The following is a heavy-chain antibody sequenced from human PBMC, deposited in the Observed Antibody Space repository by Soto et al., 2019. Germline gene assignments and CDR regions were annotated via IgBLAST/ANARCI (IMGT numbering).Heavy chain of an antibody. D-gene: IGHD3-10*01. CDR3: ARGDYRYYYYGMDV. CDR1: GFTFDDYG. J-gene: IGHJ6*02. CDR2: INWNGGSK. Sequence: GGSLRLSCAASGFTFDDYGMSWVRQAPGKGLEWVSGINWNGGSKGYEDSVKGRFTISRDNAKNSLYLQMNSLRAEDTALYYCARGDYRYYYYGMDVWGQGTTVTVSS. V-gene: IGHV3-20*04.